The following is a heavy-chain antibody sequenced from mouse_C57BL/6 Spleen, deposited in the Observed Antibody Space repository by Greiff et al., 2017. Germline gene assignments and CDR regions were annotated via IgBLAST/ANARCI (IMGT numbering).Heavy chain of an antibody. Sequence: VQLQESGAELVKPGASVKISCKASGYAFSSYWMNWVKQRPGKGLEWIGQIYPGDGDTNYNGKFKGKATLTADKSSSTAYMQLSSLTSEDSAVYFCAREYYYEGLKNYFDYGGQGTTLTVSS. CDR1: GYAFSSYW. D-gene: IGHD2-4*01. CDR3: AREYYYEGLKNYFDY. V-gene: IGHV1-80*01. CDR2: IYPGDGDT. J-gene: IGHJ2*01.